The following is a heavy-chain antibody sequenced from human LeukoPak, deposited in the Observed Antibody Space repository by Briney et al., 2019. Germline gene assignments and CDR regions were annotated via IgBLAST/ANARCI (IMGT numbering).Heavy chain of an antibody. CDR3: ARVCGSTSCYTQNWFDP. V-gene: IGHV4-59*11. D-gene: IGHD2-2*02. CDR2: IYYSGST. J-gene: IGHJ5*02. Sequence: PSETLSLTCTVSGGSISSHYWSWIRQPPGKGLEWIGYIYYSGSTNYNPSLKSRVTMSVDTSKNQFSLKLSSVTAADTAVYYCARVCGSTSCYTQNWFDPWGQGTLVTVSS. CDR1: GGSISSHY.